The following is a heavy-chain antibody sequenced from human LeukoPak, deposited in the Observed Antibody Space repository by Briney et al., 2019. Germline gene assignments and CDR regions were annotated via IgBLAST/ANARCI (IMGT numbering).Heavy chain of an antibody. V-gene: IGHV3-9*03. CDR3: AKAHGKIIYYYYMDV. CDR1: GFTFDDYA. J-gene: IGHJ6*03. CDR2: ISWNSGSI. Sequence: GGSLRLSCAASGFTFDDYAMHWVRQAPGKGLEWVSGISWNSGSIGYADSVKGRFTISRDNAKNSLYLQMNSLRAEDMALYYCAKAHGKIIYYYYMDVWGKGTTVTVSS.